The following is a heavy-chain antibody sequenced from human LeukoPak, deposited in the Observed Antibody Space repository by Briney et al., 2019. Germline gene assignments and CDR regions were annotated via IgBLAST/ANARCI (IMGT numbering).Heavy chain of an antibody. D-gene: IGHD2-15*01. V-gene: IGHV3-7*03. Sequence: SGESLTLSCIASGFTFSNYWMSWVRQAPGKGLEWVANIKQDGSDKNYIDSVKGPFSISRDNAKSSLNLQMHNLRAEDTAVYYCATTQSFDYWGQGTLVTVSS. J-gene: IGHJ4*02. CDR1: GFTFSNYW. CDR2: IKQDGSDK. CDR3: ATTQSFDY.